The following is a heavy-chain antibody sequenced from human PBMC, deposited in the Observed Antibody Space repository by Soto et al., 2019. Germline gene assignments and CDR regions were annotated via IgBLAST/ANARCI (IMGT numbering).Heavy chain of an antibody. CDR3: ARTLFDSRGYPPEV. D-gene: IGHD3-22*01. CDR1: GVSISSGKW. Sequence: SETLSLTCTISGVSISSGKWWSWVRQPPGEGLEWIGEIFHTGNTDYKPSLKSRVSILVDKSKNQFSLNLDSVAAADTAVDYCARTLFDSRGYPPEVWGQGILVTVS. J-gene: IGHJ4*02. V-gene: IGHV4-4*02. CDR2: IFHTGNT.